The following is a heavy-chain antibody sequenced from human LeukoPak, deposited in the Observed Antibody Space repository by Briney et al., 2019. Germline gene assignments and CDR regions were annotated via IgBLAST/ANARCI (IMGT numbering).Heavy chain of an antibody. D-gene: IGHD1-26*01. Sequence: ASVKVSCKASGYTFTSYDINWVRQATGQGLEWMGWMNPNSGNTGYAQKFQGRVTMTRNTSISTPYMELSSLRSEDTAVYYCARASPARRLNRYSGSRYYFDYWGQGTLVTVSS. CDR1: GYTFTSYD. CDR3: ARASPARRLNRYSGSRYYFDY. V-gene: IGHV1-8*01. CDR2: MNPNSGNT. J-gene: IGHJ4*02.